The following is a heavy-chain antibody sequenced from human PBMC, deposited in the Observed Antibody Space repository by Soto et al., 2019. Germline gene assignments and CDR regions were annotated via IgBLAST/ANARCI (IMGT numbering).Heavy chain of an antibody. J-gene: IGHJ5*02. Sequence: SETLSLTCAVSGGSISSGGYSWSWIRQPPGKGLEWIGYIYHSGSTYYNPSLKSRVTISVDRSKNQFSLKLSSVTAADTAVYYCAGQNVLLWFGELLYWFDPWGQGTLVTVSS. D-gene: IGHD3-10*01. CDR3: AGQNVLLWFGELLYWFDP. V-gene: IGHV4-30-2*01. CDR1: GGSISSGGYS. CDR2: IYHSGST.